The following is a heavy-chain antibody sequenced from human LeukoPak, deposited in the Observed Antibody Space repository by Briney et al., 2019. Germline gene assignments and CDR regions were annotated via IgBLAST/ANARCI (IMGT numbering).Heavy chain of an antibody. Sequence: SVKVSCKASGGTFSSYAISWVRQAPGQGLEWMGRITPILGIANYAQKFQGRVTITADKSTSTAYMELSSLRSEDTAVYYCARNRMVRGDTADYWGQGTLVTVSS. D-gene: IGHD3-10*01. J-gene: IGHJ4*02. CDR2: ITPILGIA. V-gene: IGHV1-69*04. CDR3: ARNRMVRGDTADY. CDR1: GGTFSSYA.